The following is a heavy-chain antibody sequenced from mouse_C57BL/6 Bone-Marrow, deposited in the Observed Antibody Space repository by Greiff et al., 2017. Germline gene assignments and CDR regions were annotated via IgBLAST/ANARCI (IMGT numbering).Heavy chain of an antibody. CDR2: IDPENGDT. CDR1: GFNIKDDY. J-gene: IGHJ2*01. Sequence: EVQLQQSGAELVRPGASVKLSCTASGFNIKDDYMHWVKQRPEQGLEWIGWIDPENGDTEYASKFQSKATITADTSSNTAYLQLSSLTSEDTAVYYCTLSQALFDYWGQGTTLTVSS. D-gene: IGHD3-2*02. V-gene: IGHV14-4*01. CDR3: TLSQALFDY.